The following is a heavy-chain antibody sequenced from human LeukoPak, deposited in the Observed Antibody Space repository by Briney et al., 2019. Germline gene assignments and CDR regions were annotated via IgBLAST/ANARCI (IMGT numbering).Heavy chain of an antibody. J-gene: IGHJ5*02. V-gene: IGHV4-59*08. D-gene: IGHD6-19*01. CDR2: IYYSGST. Sequence: SETLSLTCTVSGGSISSYYWNWIRQPPGKGLEWIGYIYYSGSTNYNPSLKSRVTISIDTSKNQFSLKLTAVTAADTAVYYCARNSAVATSRSWFDPWGQGTLVTVSS. CDR3: ARNSAVATSRSWFDP. CDR1: GGSISSYY.